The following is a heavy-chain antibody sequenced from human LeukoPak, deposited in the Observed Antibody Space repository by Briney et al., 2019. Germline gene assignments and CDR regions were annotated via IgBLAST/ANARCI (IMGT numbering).Heavy chain of an antibody. CDR2: IYYSGST. Sequence: PSGTLSLTCTVSGGSISSGGYYWSWIRQHPGKGLEWIGYIYYSGSTYYNPSLKSRVTISVDTPKNQFSLKLSSVTAADTAVYYCARGGSRFLEWLLYPYYYGMDVWGQGTTVTVSS. CDR3: ARGGSRFLEWLLYPYYYGMDV. CDR1: GGSISSGGYY. D-gene: IGHD3-3*01. J-gene: IGHJ6*02. V-gene: IGHV4-31*03.